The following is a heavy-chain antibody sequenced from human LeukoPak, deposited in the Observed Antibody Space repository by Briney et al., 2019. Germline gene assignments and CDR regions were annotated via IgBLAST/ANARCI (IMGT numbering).Heavy chain of an antibody. CDR3: AKDRISLGELLSSLEY. CDR1: GFTFSDYG. V-gene: IGHV3-30*02. CDR2: LRYDGTNE. Sequence: GGSLRLSCAASGFTFSDYGMHWVRQAPGKGLEWVAFLRYDGTNEYYSDSVRGRFSISRDNSKNTVYLQMNRLRAEDTAVYYCAKDRISLGELLSSLEYWGQGSQVTVSS. J-gene: IGHJ4*02. D-gene: IGHD3-10*01.